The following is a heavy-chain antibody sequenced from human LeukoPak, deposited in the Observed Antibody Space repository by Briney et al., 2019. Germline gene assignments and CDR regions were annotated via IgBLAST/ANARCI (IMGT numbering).Heavy chain of an antibody. J-gene: IGHJ4*02. CDR1: GGSISSYY. V-gene: IGHV4-59*08. Sequence: KPSETLSLTCTVSGGSISSYYWSWIRQPPGKGLEWIGYIYYSGSTNYNPSLKSRVTISVDTSKNQFSLKLSSVTAADTAVYYCARSRDTAMVYPYYFDYWGQGTLVTVSS. CDR2: IYYSGST. CDR3: ARSRDTAMVYPYYFDY. D-gene: IGHD5-18*01.